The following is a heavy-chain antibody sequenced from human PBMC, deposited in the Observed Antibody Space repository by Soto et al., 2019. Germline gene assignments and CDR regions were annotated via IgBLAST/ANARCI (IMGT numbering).Heavy chain of an antibody. D-gene: IGHD1-26*01. J-gene: IGHJ5*02. CDR3: ARDLAGSYSGVLNWFDP. V-gene: IGHV1-18*04. CDR1: GYTFTSYG. Sequence: ASVKVSCKASGYTFTSYGISWVRQAPGQGLEWMGWISAYNGNTNYAQKLQGRVTMTTDTSTSTAYMELRSLRSDDTAVYYCARDLAGSYSGVLNWFDPWGQGTLVTVSS. CDR2: ISAYNGNT.